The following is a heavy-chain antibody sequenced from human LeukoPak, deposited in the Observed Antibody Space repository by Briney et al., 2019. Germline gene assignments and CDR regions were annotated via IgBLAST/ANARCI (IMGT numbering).Heavy chain of an antibody. J-gene: IGHJ6*02. CDR3: GRIAINANNGMDV. V-gene: IGHV3-23*01. CDR2: ITASGGST. D-gene: IGHD1/OR15-1a*01. Sequence: PGGSLRLSSAASGFTFSSYAMTWVRQAPGKGLEWVSTITASGGSTYYADSVKGRFTISRDSSKNTLFLQMNSLRTEDTAVYYCGRIAINANNGMDVWGQGTTVTVSS. CDR1: GFTFSSYA.